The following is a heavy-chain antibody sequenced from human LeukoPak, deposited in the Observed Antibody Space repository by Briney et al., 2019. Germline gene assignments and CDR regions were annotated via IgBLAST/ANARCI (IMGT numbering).Heavy chain of an antibody. D-gene: IGHD3-10*01. J-gene: IGHJ4*02. Sequence: GGSLRLSCAASRLTFSSYSMNWVRQAPGKGLEWVSSISSSSSYIYYADSVKGRFTISRDNAKNSLYLQMNSLRAEDTAVYYCARDSPYGSGSYLFDYWGQGTLVTVSS. CDR3: ARDSPYGSGSYLFDY. CDR2: ISSSSSYI. CDR1: RLTFSSYS. V-gene: IGHV3-21*01.